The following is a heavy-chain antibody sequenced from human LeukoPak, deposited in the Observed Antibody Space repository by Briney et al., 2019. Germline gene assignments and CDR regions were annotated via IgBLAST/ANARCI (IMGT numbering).Heavy chain of an antibody. D-gene: IGHD6-13*01. V-gene: IGHV3-23*01. CDR3: ATGTISWLFDY. J-gene: IGHJ4*02. CDR2: ISATGGST. Sequence: GGSLRLSCAASGFTFNIYAMSWVRQGPGKGLEWVSFISATGGSTYYADSVKGRFTISRDNSKNTLYLQMNSLRAEDTAVYYCATGTISWLFDYWGQGTLVTVSS. CDR1: GFTFNIYA.